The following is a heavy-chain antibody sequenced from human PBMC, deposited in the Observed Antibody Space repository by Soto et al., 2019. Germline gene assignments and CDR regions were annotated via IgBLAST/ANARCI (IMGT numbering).Heavy chain of an antibody. D-gene: IGHD1-7*01. CDR1: GFTFSSYW. CDR3: ARGGGTTRGYYYYGMDV. Sequence: PGGSLRLSCAAPGFTFSSYWMSWVRQAPGKGLEWVANIKQDGSEKYYVDSVKGRFTISRDNAKNSLYLQMNSLRAEDTAVYYCARGGGTTRGYYYYGMDVWGQGTTVTVSS. V-gene: IGHV3-7*03. J-gene: IGHJ6*02. CDR2: IKQDGSEK.